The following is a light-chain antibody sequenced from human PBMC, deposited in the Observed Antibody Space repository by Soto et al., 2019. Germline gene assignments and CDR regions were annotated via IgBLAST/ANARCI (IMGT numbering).Light chain of an antibody. J-gene: IGLJ1*01. CDR2: DVS. V-gene: IGLV2-14*01. Sequence: QSVLTQPASVSGSPGQSITISCTGTSSDVGGYNYVSWYQQHPGKAPKLMIYDVSNRPSGVSNRFSGSKSGNTASLTISGLQAEDEADYYCSSYTSSSSVVSGTGTKVTVL. CDR3: SSYTSSSSVV. CDR1: SSDVGGYNY.